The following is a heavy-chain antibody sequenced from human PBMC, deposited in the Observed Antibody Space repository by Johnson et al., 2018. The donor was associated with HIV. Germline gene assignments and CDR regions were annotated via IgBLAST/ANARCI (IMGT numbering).Heavy chain of an antibody. D-gene: IGHD6-13*01. CDR1: GFTFSDYY. V-gene: IGHV3-11*04. Sequence: QMLLVESGGGVVQPGRSLRLSCAASGFTFSDYYMTWIRQAPGKGLEWISYISKSGSTIYYVDYVKGGYTISRDNAKNSRYLQRNSRRAEDTDVYYCARGEDSSSWSVGAFDIWGQGTMVTVSS. J-gene: IGHJ3*02. CDR3: ARGEDSSSWSVGAFDI. CDR2: ISKSGSTI.